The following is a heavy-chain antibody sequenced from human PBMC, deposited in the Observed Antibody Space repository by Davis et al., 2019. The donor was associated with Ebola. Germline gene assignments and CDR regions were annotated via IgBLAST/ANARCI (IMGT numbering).Heavy chain of an antibody. CDR1: GFTFSSYG. D-gene: IGHD2-15*01. J-gene: IGHJ4*02. CDR2: ISYDGSNK. Sequence: GGSLRLSCAASGFTFSSYGMHWVRQAPGKGLEWVAVISYDGSNKYYADSVKGRFTISRDNSKNTLYLQMNSLRAEDTAVYYCAKQSCSGGSCYLYFDYWGQGTLVTVSS. CDR3: AKQSCSGGSCYLYFDY. V-gene: IGHV3-30*18.